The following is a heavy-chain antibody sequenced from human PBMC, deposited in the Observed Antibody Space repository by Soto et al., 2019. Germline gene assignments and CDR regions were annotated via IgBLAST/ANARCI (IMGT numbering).Heavy chain of an antibody. J-gene: IGHJ4*02. D-gene: IGHD1-26*01. CDR1: GGTFSSYT. V-gene: IGHV1-69*02. CDR2: IIPILGIA. CDR3: ARSNIVGAIHFDY. Sequence: QVQLVQSGAEVKKPGSSVKVSCKASGGTFSSYTISWVRQAPGQGLEWMGRIIPILGIANYAQKFQGRGTITADKSTSTAYMELSSLRSEDTAVYYCARSNIVGAIHFDYWGQGTLVTVSS.